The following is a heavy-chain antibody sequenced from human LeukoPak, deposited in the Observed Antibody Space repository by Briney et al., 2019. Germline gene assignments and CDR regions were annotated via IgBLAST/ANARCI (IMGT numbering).Heavy chain of an antibody. Sequence: ASVKVSCKASGYTFTSYGISWVRQAPGQGLEWIGWISAYNGNTNYAQKLQGRVTMTTDTSTSTAYMELRSLRSDDTAVYYCASSGYCSGGSCLREFDYWGQGTLVTVSS. CDR3: ASSGYCSGGSCLREFDY. CDR1: GYTFTSYG. J-gene: IGHJ4*02. CDR2: ISAYNGNT. V-gene: IGHV1-18*01. D-gene: IGHD2-15*01.